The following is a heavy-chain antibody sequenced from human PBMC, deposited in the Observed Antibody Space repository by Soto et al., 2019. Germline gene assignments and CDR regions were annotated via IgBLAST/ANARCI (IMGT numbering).Heavy chain of an antibody. V-gene: IGHV3-7*03. Sequence: LRLSCAASGFTFSSYWMSWVRQAPGKGLEWVANIKQDGSEKYYVDSVKGRFTISRDNAKNSLYLQMNSLRAEDTAVYYCARDYSSGYVAFDIWGQGTMVTV. CDR1: GFTFSSYW. D-gene: IGHD3-22*01. J-gene: IGHJ3*02. CDR3: ARDYSSGYVAFDI. CDR2: IKQDGSEK.